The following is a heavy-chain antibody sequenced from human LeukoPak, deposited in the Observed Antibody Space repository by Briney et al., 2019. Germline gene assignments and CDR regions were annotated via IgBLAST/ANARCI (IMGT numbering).Heavy chain of an antibody. CDR2: INHSGCT. D-gene: IGHD6-13*01. CDR1: GGTFSGYY. J-gene: IGHJ5*02. Sequence: SGTLSLTCAVYGGTFSGYYWSWIRQPPGKGLEWVGEINHSGCTNYNPSLKRRIIISVDTSKIQFSLKLSSVTAADTAVYYCARAGYSSSWYGRNWFDPWGQGTLVTVSS. V-gene: IGHV4-34*01. CDR3: ARAGYSSSWYGRNWFDP.